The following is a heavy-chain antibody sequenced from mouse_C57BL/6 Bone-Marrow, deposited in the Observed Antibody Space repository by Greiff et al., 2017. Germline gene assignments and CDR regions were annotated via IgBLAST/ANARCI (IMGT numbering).Heavy chain of an antibody. V-gene: IGHV1-50*01. D-gene: IGHD2-4*01. J-gene: IGHJ3*01. Sequence: QVQLKQPGAELVKPGASVKLSCKASGYTFTSYWMQWVKQRPGQGLEWIGEIDPSDSYTNYNQKFKGKATLTVDTSSSTAYMQLSSLTSEDSAVYYCARSVYDYDEGTWFAYWGQGTLVTVSA. CDR3: ARSVYDYDEGTWFAY. CDR2: IDPSDSYT. CDR1: GYTFTSYW.